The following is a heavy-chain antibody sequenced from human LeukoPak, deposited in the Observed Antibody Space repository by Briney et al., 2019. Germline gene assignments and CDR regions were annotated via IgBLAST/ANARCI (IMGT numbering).Heavy chain of an antibody. CDR3: ARQRGYYDSSGYYYAPDAFDI. CDR1: GSSFTSYW. D-gene: IGHD3-22*01. Sequence: GASLKISCKGSGSSFTSYWIGWVRQMPGKGLEWMGIIYPGDSDTRYSPSFQGQVTISADKSISTAYLQWSSLKASDTAMYYCARQRGYYDSSGYYYAPDAFDIWGQGTMVTVSS. J-gene: IGHJ3*02. V-gene: IGHV5-51*01. CDR2: IYPGDSDT.